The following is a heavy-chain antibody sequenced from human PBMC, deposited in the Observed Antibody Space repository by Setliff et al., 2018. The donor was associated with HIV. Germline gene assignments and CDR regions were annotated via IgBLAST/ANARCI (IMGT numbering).Heavy chain of an antibody. J-gene: IGHJ2*01. CDR2: VYHSGST. Sequence: SETLSLTCTVSGGSNSGDYWAWIRQPPGKGLEWLGSVYHSGSTYYNPSLKSRVTISVDTSKNQFSLKLSSVTAADTAVYYCARQVRGEWATDALHPPTKYWYFDLWGRDTLVTVSS. D-gene: IGHD3-16*01. CDR1: GGSNSGDY. V-gene: IGHV4-39*01. CDR3: ARQVRGEWATDALHPPTKYWYFDL.